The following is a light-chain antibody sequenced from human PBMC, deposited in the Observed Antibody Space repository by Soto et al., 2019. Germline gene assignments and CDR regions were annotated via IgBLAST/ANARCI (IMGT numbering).Light chain of an antibody. CDR2: EVS. J-gene: IGLJ2*01. CDR1: SSDVGGYNY. CDR3: SSYAGSNNVV. V-gene: IGLV2-8*01. Sequence: QYALTQPPSASGSPGQSVTISCTGTSSDVGGYNYVSWYQQHPGKAPKLILYEVSKRPSGVPDRFSGSKSGNTASLTVSGLQAEYEADYYCSSYAGSNNVVFGGGTQLTVL.